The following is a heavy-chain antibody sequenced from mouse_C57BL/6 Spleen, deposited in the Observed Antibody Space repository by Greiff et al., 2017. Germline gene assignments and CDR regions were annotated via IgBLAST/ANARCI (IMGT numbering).Heavy chain of an antibody. CDR3: ARDGSSSFAY. Sequence: DVKLQESGPELVKPGDSVKISCKASGYSFTGYFMNWVMQSHGKSLEWIGRINPYNGDTFYNQKFKGKATLTVDKSSSTAHMELRSLTSEDSAVYYCARDGSSSFAYWGQGTLVTVSA. V-gene: IGHV1-20*01. CDR1: GYSFTGYF. CDR2: INPYNGDT. D-gene: IGHD1-1*01. J-gene: IGHJ3*01.